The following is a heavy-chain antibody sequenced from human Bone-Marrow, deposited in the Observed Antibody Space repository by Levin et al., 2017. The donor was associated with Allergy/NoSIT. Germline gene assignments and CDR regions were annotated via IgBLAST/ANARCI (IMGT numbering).Heavy chain of an antibody. J-gene: IGHJ4*02. CDR2: ISNTGDT. Sequence: GSLRLSCTVSGGSLSNYYWSWIRQPPGKGLEWIAYISNTGDTKINPALRSRVTTSEDTSKNQFSLDLSSVTAADTAVYFCARFSNNSWYFHFDSWGLGTLVTVS. D-gene: IGHD6-13*01. CDR3: ARFSNNSWYFHFDS. CDR1: GGSLSNYY. V-gene: IGHV4-59*13.